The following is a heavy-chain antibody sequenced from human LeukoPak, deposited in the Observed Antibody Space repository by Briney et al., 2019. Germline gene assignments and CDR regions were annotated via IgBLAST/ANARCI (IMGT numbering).Heavy chain of an antibody. Sequence: PGGSLRLSCAASGFTFSSYAMSWVRQAPGKGLEWVSAISGSGGSTYYADSVKGRFTISRDNAKNSLYLQMNSLRAEDTAVYYCARDRGGIAAAGTMDYWGQGTLVTVSS. D-gene: IGHD6-13*01. CDR3: ARDRGGIAAAGTMDY. CDR2: ISGSGGST. CDR1: GFTFSSYA. J-gene: IGHJ4*02. V-gene: IGHV3-23*01.